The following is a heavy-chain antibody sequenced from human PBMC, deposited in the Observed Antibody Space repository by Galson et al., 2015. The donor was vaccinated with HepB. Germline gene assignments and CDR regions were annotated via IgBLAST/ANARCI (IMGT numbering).Heavy chain of an antibody. D-gene: IGHD1-14*01. CDR3: ARPTREPDD. Sequence: SLRLSCAASGFTVSSNYMSWFRQAPGKGLEFISYISGSGSDVKYVDSVKGRFTTSRDNAKNSLYLQMNSLRGEDTAVYYCARPTREPDDWGQGTLVTVSS. CDR2: ISGSGSDV. CDR1: GFTVSSNY. J-gene: IGHJ4*02. V-gene: IGHV3-11*01.